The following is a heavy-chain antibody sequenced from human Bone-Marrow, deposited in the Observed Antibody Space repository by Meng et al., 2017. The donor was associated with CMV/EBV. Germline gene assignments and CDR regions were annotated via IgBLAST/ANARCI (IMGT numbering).Heavy chain of an antibody. J-gene: IGHJ5*02. CDR1: GGTFSSYT. CDR3: KRDRFGELDWFDP. D-gene: IGHD3-10*01. Sequence: SVKVSCKASGGTFSSYTISWVRQAPGQGLEWMGRITPIPGIANYAQKFQGRVTITADKSTRTAYMELSSLRSEDTAVYDCKRDRFGELDWFDPWGQGTLVTVSS. CDR2: ITPIPGIA. V-gene: IGHV1-69*04.